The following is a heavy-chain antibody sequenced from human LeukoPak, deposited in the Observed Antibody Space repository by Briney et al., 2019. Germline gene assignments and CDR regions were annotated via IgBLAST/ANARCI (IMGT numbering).Heavy chain of an antibody. CDR3: GLSSMNPSYYYGIGV. J-gene: IGHJ6*02. V-gene: IGHV3-11*01. CDR2: IDRSGATA. CDR1: GFIFSDYY. Sequence: PGGSLRLSCAASGFIFSDYYMTWIRQAPGKGLDWVSYIDRSGATAFYADSVKGRFTMSRDNARNSLHLQMNDLRPEDSAVYYCGLSSMNPSYYYGIGVWGQGTTVRVSS. D-gene: IGHD6-19*01.